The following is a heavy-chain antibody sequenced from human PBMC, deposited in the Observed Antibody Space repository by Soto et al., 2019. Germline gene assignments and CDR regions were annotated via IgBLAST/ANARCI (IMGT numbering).Heavy chain of an antibody. CDR1: GGSISSSSYY. J-gene: IGHJ6*03. D-gene: IGHD2-15*01. Sequence: SETLSLTCTVSGGSISSSSYYWGWIRQPPGKGLEWIGSIYYSGSTYYNPSLKSRVTISVDTSKNQFSLKLSSVTAADTAVYYCARLNGGSLLLGAGVYMDVWGKGTTVTVSS. CDR3: ARLNGGSLLLGAGVYMDV. V-gene: IGHV4-39*01. CDR2: IYYSGST.